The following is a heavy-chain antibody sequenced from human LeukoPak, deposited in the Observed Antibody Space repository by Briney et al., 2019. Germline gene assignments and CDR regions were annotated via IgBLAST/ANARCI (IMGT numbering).Heavy chain of an antibody. D-gene: IGHD6-19*01. CDR3: AKDTGGSSGWYGLSIDY. V-gene: IGHV3-23*01. Sequence: PGGSLRLSCAASGFTFSTYGMSWVRQAPGKGLEWVSAISGSGGSTYYADSVKGRFTISRDNSKNTLYLQMNSLRAEDTAVYYCAKDTGGSSGWYGLSIDYWGQGTLVTVSS. CDR2: ISGSGGST. J-gene: IGHJ4*02. CDR1: GFTFSTYG.